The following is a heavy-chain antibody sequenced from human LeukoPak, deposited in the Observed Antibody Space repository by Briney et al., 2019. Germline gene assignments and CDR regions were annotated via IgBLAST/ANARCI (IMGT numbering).Heavy chain of an antibody. V-gene: IGHV3-21*01. CDR2: ISSSSSYI. CDR1: GFTFSSYS. Sequence: PGGSLRLSCAASGFTFSSYSMNWVRQAPGKGLEWVSSISSSSSYIYYADSVKGRFTISRDNAKNSLYLQMNSLRAEDTAVYYCASLAGIAVAGTKGVKWFDPWGQGTLVTVSS. D-gene: IGHD6-19*01. J-gene: IGHJ5*02. CDR3: ASLAGIAVAGTKGVKWFDP.